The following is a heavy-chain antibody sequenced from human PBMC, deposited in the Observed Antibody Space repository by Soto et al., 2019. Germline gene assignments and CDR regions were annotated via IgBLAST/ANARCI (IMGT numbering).Heavy chain of an antibody. CDR2: ISYDGSNK. V-gene: IGHV3-30-3*01. CDR3: DSLDQFDH. J-gene: IGHJ4*02. D-gene: IGHD1-26*01. Sequence: GGSLRLSCAASGFTLSSYAMHWFRQAPGKGLEWVAVISYDGSNKYYADSVKGRFTISRDNSKSTLYLQMNSLRAEDTAVYYCDSLDQFDHWFQGTLVTVSS. CDR1: GFTLSSYA.